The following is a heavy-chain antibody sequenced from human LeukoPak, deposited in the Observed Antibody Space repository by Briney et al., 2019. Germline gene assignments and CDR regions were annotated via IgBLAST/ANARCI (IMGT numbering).Heavy chain of an antibody. CDR2: IVVGSGNT. V-gene: IGHV1-58*01. Sequence: KVSCKASGFTFTSSAVQWVRQARGQRLEWIGWIVVGSGNTNYAQKFQERVTITRNMSTSTAYMELSSLRSEDTAVYYCAAEQQVGATYWFDPWGQGTLVTVSS. J-gene: IGHJ5*02. CDR1: GFTFTSSA. D-gene: IGHD1-26*01. CDR3: AAEQQVGATYWFDP.